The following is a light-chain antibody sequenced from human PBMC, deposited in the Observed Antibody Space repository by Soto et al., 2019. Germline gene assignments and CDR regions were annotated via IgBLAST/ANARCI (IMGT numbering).Light chain of an antibody. V-gene: IGKV3-15*01. J-gene: IGKJ4*01. Sequence: EIVMTQSPATLSVSPGEGATLSCRARQSVHSDLAWYQQKPGQAPRLLIYDASTRATGIPARFSGSGSGTEFTLTISSLQSEDFAVYYCQQYTNWPPLTFGGGTKVEI. CDR1: QSVHSD. CDR3: QQYTNWPPLT. CDR2: DAS.